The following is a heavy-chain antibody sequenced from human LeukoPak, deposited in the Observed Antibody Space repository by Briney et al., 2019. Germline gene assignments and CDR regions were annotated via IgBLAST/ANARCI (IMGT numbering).Heavy chain of an antibody. D-gene: IGHD2-21*02. J-gene: IGHJ3*02. Sequence: GGSLRLSCAASGFTFSSYAMSWVSQAPGKGLEWVSAISGSGGSTYYADSVKGRFTISRDNSKDTLYLQMNSLRAEDTAVYYCAKGGPIVVVTAIKDAFDIWGQGTMVTVSS. CDR2: ISGSGGST. CDR3: AKGGPIVVVTAIKDAFDI. V-gene: IGHV3-23*01. CDR1: GFTFSSYA.